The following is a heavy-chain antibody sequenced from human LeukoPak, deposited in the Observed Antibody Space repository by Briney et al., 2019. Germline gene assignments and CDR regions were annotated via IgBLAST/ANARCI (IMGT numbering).Heavy chain of an antibody. Sequence: NPSETLSLTCTVSGGSISSSSYYWDWIRQPPGKGLEWIGSIYYSGNTYYNPSLKSRVTISVDTSKNQFSLKLTSVTAADTAVYYCARESPPGAFDYWGQETLVTVSS. CDR1: GGSISSSSYY. CDR3: ARESPPGAFDY. J-gene: IGHJ4*02. CDR2: IYYSGNT. V-gene: IGHV4-39*02.